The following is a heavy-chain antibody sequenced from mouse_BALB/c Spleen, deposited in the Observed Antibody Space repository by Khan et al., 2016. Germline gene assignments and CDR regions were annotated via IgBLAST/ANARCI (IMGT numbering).Heavy chain of an antibody. CDR3: ARNYRYFDY. D-gene: IGHD2-14*01. Sequence: EVQLLESGPGLVKPSQSLSLTCTVTGYSITSDYAWNLIRQFPGNQLEWMCYISYSGSTSYNPSLKSRISITRDTSKNQFFLQLNSVTTEDTATYYCARNYRYFDYWGQGTTLTVSS. V-gene: IGHV3-2*02. J-gene: IGHJ2*01. CDR1: GYSITSDYA. CDR2: ISYSGST.